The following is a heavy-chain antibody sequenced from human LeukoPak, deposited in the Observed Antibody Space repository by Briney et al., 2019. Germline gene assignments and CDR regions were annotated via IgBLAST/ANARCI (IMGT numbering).Heavy chain of an antibody. CDR2: ISGSSGST. V-gene: IGHV3-23*01. D-gene: IGHD1-26*01. J-gene: IGHJ4*02. Sequence: PGGSLRLSCAASGFTFSSYAMSWVRQAPGKGLEWVSAISGSSGSTYYADSVKGRFTISRDNSKNTLYLQMNSLRAEDTAVYYCAKHGGSYRYYFDYWGQGTLVTVSS. CDR1: GFTFSSYA. CDR3: AKHGGSYRYYFDY.